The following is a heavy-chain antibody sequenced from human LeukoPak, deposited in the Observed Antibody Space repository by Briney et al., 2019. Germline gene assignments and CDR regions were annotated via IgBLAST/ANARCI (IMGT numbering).Heavy chain of an antibody. V-gene: IGHV4-4*07. CDR3: ARDNGDPPLDY. CDR2: FYTSGST. J-gene: IGHJ4*02. Sequence: SETLSLTCTVSGDSISSYYWSWIRQPAGKGLEWIGRFYTSGSTNYNPSLKSRVTMSVNTSTNQFSLKLSSVTAADTAVYYCARDNGDPPLDYWGQGTLVTVSS. CDR1: GDSISSYY. D-gene: IGHD4-17*01.